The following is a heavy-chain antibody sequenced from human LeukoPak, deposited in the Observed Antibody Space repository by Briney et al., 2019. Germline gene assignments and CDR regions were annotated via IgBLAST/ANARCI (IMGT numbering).Heavy chain of an antibody. Sequence: GGSLRLSCAASGFTFSDYYMSWIRQAPGKGLEWVSYISSSGSAIYYADSMQGRFTISRDNAKNSLYLQVNSLRAEDTAVYYCARERNSYFDYWGQGTLVTVSS. CDR1: GFTFSDYY. CDR3: ARERNSYFDY. J-gene: IGHJ4*02. V-gene: IGHV3-11*01. D-gene: IGHD1-14*01. CDR2: ISSSGSAI.